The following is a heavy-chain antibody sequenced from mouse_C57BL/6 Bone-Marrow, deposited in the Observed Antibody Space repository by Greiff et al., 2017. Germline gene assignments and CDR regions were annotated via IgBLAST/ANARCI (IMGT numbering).Heavy chain of an antibody. J-gene: IGHJ4*01. V-gene: IGHV1-81*01. CDR2: IYPRSGNT. D-gene: IGHD1-1*01. CDR3: ARDYYGSSYAMDY. CDR1: GYTFTSYG. Sequence: VQLQQSGAELARPGASVKLSCKASGYTFTSYGISWVKQRTGQGLEWIGEIYPRSGNTYYNEKFKDKATLTADKSSSTAYMQLSSLTYEDSAVYYCARDYYGSSYAMDYWGQGTAVTVSS.